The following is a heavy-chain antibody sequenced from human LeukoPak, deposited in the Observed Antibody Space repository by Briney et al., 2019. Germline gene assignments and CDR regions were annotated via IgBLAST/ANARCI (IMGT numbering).Heavy chain of an antibody. D-gene: IGHD2-2*01. J-gene: IGHJ4*02. CDR1: GGSFSSYY. V-gene: IGHV4-34*01. CDR3: AHGTAANFDY. CDR2: INHSGST. Sequence: SETLPLTCAVYGGSFSSYYWSWIRQPPGKGLEWIGEINHSGSTNYNPSLKSRVTISVDTSKNQFSLKLSSVTAADTAVYYCAHGTAANFDYWGQGTLVTVSS.